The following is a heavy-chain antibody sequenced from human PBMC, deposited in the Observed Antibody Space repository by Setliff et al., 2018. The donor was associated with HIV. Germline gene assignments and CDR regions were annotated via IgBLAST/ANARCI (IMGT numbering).Heavy chain of an antibody. D-gene: IGHD3-16*02. CDR3: ARVYDYVWGSYRTGSFDY. Sequence: SGPTLVNPTQTLTLTCTFSGFSLSTIGVGVGWIRQPPGKALEWLALIYWDDDKRYSPSLKSRLTITKDTSKNQVVLTMTNMDPVDTGTYYCARVYDYVWGSYRTGSFDYWGQGTLVTVSS. CDR2: IYWDDDK. CDR1: GFSLSTIGVG. V-gene: IGHV2-5*02. J-gene: IGHJ4*02.